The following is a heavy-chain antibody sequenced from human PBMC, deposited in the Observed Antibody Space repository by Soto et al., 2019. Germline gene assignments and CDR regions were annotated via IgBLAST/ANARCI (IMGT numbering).Heavy chain of an antibody. CDR2: INPNSGGT. D-gene: IGHD3-3*01. Sequence: GASVKVSCKASGYTFTAYYMHWVRQAPGQGLEWMGWINPNSGGTNYAQKFQGRVTMTRDTSTSTAYMEVSRRRSDDTAVYFCANFPTHSLYYYVMDVWVQGTTVSVSS. V-gene: IGHV1-2*02. CDR3: ANFPTHSLYYYVMDV. J-gene: IGHJ6*02. CDR1: GYTFTAYY.